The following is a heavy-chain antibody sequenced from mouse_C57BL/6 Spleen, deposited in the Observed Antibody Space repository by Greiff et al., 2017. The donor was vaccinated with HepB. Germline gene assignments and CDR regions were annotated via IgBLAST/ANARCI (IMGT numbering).Heavy chain of an antibody. V-gene: IGHV1-50*01. CDR2: IDPSDSYT. D-gene: IGHD3-2*02. J-gene: IGHJ3*01. CDR3: ARYTRTAQAEAWFAY. CDR1: GYTFTSYW. Sequence: QVQLQQPGAELVKPGASVKLSCKASGYTFTSYWMQWVKQRPGQGLEWIGEIDPSDSYTNYNQKFKGKATLTVDTSSSTAYMQLSSLTSEDSAVYYCARYTRTAQAEAWFAYWGQGTLVTVSA.